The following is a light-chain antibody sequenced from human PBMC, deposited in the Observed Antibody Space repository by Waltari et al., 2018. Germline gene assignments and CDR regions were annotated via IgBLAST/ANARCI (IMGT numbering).Light chain of an antibody. CDR1: QSVLYSSNNKNY. J-gene: IGKJ1*01. CDR3: QQYYSIPWT. Sequence: IVMTQSPDSLAESLGERATINCKSSQSVLYSSNNKNYLAWYQQKPGQSPQLLFYWASTRESGVPDRFSGSGSGTDFTLTISSLQAEDVAVYYCQQYYSIPWTFGQGTKVEIK. V-gene: IGKV4-1*01. CDR2: WAS.